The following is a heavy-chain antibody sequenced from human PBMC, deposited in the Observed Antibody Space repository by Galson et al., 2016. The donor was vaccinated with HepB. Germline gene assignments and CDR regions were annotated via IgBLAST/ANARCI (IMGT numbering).Heavy chain of an antibody. V-gene: IGHV3-21*01. CDR2: ISSGSAYR. J-gene: IGHJ3*02. CDR3: ARMRYSSGWLDGFDI. Sequence: SLRLSCAASGFIFSTYSMNWVRQAPGKGLEWVSSISSGSAYRYCADSVKGRFTISRDNAEKSLYLQMNSLRAKDTAVYYCARMRYSSGWLDGFDIWGQGTMVTVSS. D-gene: IGHD6-19*01. CDR1: GFIFSTYS.